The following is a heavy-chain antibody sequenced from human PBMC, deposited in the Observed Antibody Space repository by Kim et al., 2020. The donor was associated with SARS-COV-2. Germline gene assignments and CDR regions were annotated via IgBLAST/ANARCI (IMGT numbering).Heavy chain of an antibody. V-gene: IGHV1-46*01. D-gene: IGHD1-26*01. J-gene: IGHJ4*02. Sequence: YEQKFQGRVTMTRDTSTNSVYMDLSSLRSEDTAVYYCAREYSGTYHFDYWGQGTLVTVSS. CDR3: AREYSGTYHFDY.